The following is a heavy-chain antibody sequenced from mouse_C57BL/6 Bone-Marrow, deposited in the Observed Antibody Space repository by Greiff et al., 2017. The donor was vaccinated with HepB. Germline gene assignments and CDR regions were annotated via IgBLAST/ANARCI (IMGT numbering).Heavy chain of an antibody. J-gene: IGHJ4*01. CDR3: ARHGDSSGLYAMDY. CDR1: GFTFSDYG. Sequence: EVKLMESGGGLVQPGGSLKLSCAASGFTFSDYGMAWVRQAPWKGPEWVAFISNLAYSIYYEDTVTGRFTFSRVNCKNTMYLEMGSLRSEDTAMYYCARHGDSSGLYAMDYWGQGTSVTVSS. CDR2: ISNLAYSI. D-gene: IGHD3-2*02. V-gene: IGHV5-15*01.